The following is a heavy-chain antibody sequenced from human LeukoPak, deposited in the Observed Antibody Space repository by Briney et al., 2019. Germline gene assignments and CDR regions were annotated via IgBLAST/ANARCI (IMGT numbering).Heavy chain of an antibody. J-gene: IGHJ6*02. CDR3: ATWAFYHSLDV. V-gene: IGHV3-43*02. CDR2: INKDGSAT. D-gene: IGHD1-26*01. Sequence: GGSLRLSCEASGFTFDAYAMHWVRQAPGKGREGVALINKDGSATYYADSVKGRITISRDNSKNSLYLQMNSLRSEDTALYYCATWAFYHSLDVWGQGTTVTVSS. CDR1: GFTFDAYA.